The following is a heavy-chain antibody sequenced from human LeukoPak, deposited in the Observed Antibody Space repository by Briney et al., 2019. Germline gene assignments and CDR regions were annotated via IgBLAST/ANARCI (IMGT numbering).Heavy chain of an antibody. V-gene: IGHV4-30-4*01. CDR3: ARGGGFRITIFGVVNYYFDY. J-gene: IGHJ4*02. CDR2: IYYSGST. Sequence: PSETLSLTCTVSGGSISSGGYYWSWIRQPPGKGLEWIGYIYYSGSTYYNPSLKSRVTISVDTSKNQFSLKLSSVTAADTAVYYCARGGGFRITIFGVVNYYFDYWGQGTLVTVSS. CDR1: GGSISSGGYY. D-gene: IGHD3-3*01.